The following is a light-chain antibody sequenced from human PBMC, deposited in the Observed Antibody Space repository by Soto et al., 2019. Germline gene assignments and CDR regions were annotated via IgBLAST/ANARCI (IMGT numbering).Light chain of an antibody. V-gene: IGLV2-14*03. CDR1: GSDVRGNKY. J-gene: IGLJ1*01. Sequence: QSALTQPASVSGFPGQSITISRTGTGSDVRGNKYVSWYQHYPGKAPKLIISDVSNRPSGISNRFSGSKSGDTASLTISGLQAEDEADYYCSAFTGTTYAFGTGTKVTVL. CDR2: DVS. CDR3: SAFTGTTYA.